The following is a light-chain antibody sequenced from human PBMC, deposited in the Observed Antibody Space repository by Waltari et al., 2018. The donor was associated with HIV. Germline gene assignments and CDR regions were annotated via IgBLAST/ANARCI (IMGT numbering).Light chain of an antibody. CDR3: AAWDDSLNGLWV. CDR2: SNV. V-gene: IGLV1-44*01. CDR1: SSNFGSNP. J-gene: IGLJ3*02. Sequence: QTVLTQPPSASGTPGQRVTISCSGRSSNFGSNPVNWYQQLPGTAPKLLIYSNVQRPSGVPDRFSGSKSGTSASLAISGLQSDDEADYYCAAWDDSLNGLWVFGGGTKLTVL.